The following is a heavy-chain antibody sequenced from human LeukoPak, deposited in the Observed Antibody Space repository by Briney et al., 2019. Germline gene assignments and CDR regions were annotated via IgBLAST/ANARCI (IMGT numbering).Heavy chain of an antibody. J-gene: IGHJ4*02. Sequence: PSETLSLTCTVSGGSISSYYWSWIRQPPGKGLEWIGYIYYSGSTNYNPSLKSRVTISVDTPKNQFSLKLSSVTAADTAVYYRARHGVGNYDFWSGYQTYYFDYWGQGTLVTVSS. CDR1: GGSISSYY. CDR3: ARHGVGNYDFWSGYQTYYFDY. D-gene: IGHD3-3*01. CDR2: IYYSGST. V-gene: IGHV4-59*08.